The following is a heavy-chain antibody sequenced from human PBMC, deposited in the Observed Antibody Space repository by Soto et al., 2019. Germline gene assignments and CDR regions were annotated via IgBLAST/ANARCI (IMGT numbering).Heavy chain of an antibody. Sequence: SETLSLTCAVYGGSFSDYYWGWIRQPPGKGLEWIGEINHSGSTNYNPSLKSRVTISVDTSKNQFSLKLTSVTAADTAVYFCARGVKQQLARSWYFDFWGQETLVTVS. D-gene: IGHD6-13*01. J-gene: IGHJ4*02. CDR1: GGSFSDYY. CDR3: ARGVKQQLARSWYFDF. CDR2: INHSGST. V-gene: IGHV4-34*01.